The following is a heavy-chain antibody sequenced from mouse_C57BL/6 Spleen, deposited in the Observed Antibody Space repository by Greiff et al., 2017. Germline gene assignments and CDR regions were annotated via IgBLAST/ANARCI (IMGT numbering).Heavy chain of an antibody. CDR2: INPSTGGT. D-gene: IGHD3-2*02. V-gene: IGHV1-42*01. J-gene: IGHJ3*01. Sequence: EVQLQQSGPELVKPGASVKISCKASGYSFTGYYMNWVKQSPEKSLEWIGEINPSTGGTTYNQKFKAKATLTVDKSSSTAYMQLKSLTSEDSAVYYCALAQAMWAYWGQGTLVTVSA. CDR3: ALAQAMWAY. CDR1: GYSFTGYY.